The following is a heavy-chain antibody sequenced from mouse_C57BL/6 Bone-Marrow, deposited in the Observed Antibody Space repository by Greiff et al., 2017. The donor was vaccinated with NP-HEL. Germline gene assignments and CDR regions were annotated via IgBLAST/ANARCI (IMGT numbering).Heavy chain of an antibody. Sequence: EVQLQQSGPVLVKPGASVKMSCKASGYTFTDYYMNWVKQSHGKSLEWIGVINPYNGGTSYNQKFKGKATLTVDKSSSTAYMELNSLTSEDSAVYYCARRGGYYGSSYVRWYFDVWGTGTTVTVSS. J-gene: IGHJ1*03. CDR2: INPYNGGT. CDR3: ARRGGYYGSSYVRWYFDV. D-gene: IGHD1-1*01. CDR1: GYTFTDYY. V-gene: IGHV1-19*01.